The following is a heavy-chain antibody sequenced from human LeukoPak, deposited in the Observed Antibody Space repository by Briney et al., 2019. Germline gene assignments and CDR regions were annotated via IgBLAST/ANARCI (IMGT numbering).Heavy chain of an antibody. Sequence: GGSLRLSCAASGFTFSSYEMNWVRQAPGKGLEWVSCISSSGSTIYYADSVKGRFTISRDNSKNTLYLQMSSLRGEDTAVYYCTKAYSSGWYGGIDYWGQGTLVTVSS. CDR3: TKAYSSGWYGGIDY. J-gene: IGHJ4*02. V-gene: IGHV3-48*03. CDR2: ISSSGSTI. D-gene: IGHD6-19*01. CDR1: GFTFSSYE.